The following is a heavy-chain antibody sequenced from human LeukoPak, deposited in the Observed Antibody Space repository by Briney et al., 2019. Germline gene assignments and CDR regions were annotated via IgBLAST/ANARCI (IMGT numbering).Heavy chain of an antibody. J-gene: IGHJ4*02. Sequence: SETLSLTCTVSGGSISSGSYYWSWIRQPAGKGLEWIGRIYTSGSTNYNPSLKSRVTISVDTSKNQFSLKLSSVTAADTAVYYCARAQWFGELLEDYWGQGTLVTVSS. D-gene: IGHD3-10*01. CDR3: ARAQWFGELLEDY. CDR1: GGSISSGSYY. V-gene: IGHV4-61*02. CDR2: IYTSGST.